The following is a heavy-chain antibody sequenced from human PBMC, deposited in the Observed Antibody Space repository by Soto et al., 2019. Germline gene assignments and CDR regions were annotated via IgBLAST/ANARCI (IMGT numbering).Heavy chain of an antibody. Sequence: QLQLQESGPGLVKPSETLSLTCTVSGGSISSSSYYWGWIRQPPGKGLEWIGSIYYSGSTYYNPSLKSRVSISVDTCKNQFDLELSSVIAADTAVYYGARLLYCRGDCTCNAFEICGQGTMLTVSS. D-gene: IGHD2-21*01. J-gene: IGHJ3*02. CDR3: ARLLYCRGDCTCNAFEI. CDR1: GGSISSSSYY. V-gene: IGHV4-39*01. CDR2: IYYSGST.